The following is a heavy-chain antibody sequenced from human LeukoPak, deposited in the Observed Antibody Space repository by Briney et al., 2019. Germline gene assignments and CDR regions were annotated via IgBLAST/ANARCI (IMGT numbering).Heavy chain of an antibody. J-gene: IGHJ4*02. CDR3: ARDQGGTTDY. CDR2: VRGSGGST. D-gene: IGHD1-1*01. Sequence: PRGSLRLSCAASGFTFSSYAMSWVRPPPGKGGGWVSPVRGSGGSTYYTESVKGRFTLSSDNPKNTLYLQMNSLRAEDTAVYYCARDQGGTTDYWGQGTLVTVSS. CDR1: GFTFSSYA. V-gene: IGHV3-23*01.